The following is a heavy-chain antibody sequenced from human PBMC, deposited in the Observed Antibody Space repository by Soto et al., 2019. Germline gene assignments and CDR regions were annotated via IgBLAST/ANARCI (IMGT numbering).Heavy chain of an antibody. CDR1: GFTFGNYG. D-gene: IGHD4-4*01. Sequence: GGSLRLSCAASGFTFGNYGMHWVRQAPGKGLEWVALIWSDGNNKYYADSVKGRFTISRDNSKNTQSLQMNSLRAEDTAVYYCARARSNSYYYGMDAWGQGTTVTVSS. V-gene: IGHV3-33*01. CDR2: IWSDGNNK. CDR3: ARARSNSYYYGMDA. J-gene: IGHJ6*02.